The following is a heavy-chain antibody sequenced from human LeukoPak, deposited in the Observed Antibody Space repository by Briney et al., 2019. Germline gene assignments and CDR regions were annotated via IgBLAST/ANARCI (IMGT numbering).Heavy chain of an antibody. J-gene: IGHJ3*02. CDR1: AFTFDDYG. CDR2: INWNGGST. Sequence: GGSLRLSCAASAFTFDDYGMSWVRQAPGKGLEWVSGINWNGGSTGYADSVKGRFTISRDNAKNSLYLQMNSLRAEDTALYHCASDMYISGERYSDWLYPAGDAFDIWGQGTMVTVSS. D-gene: IGHD3-9*01. CDR3: ASDMYISGERYSDWLYPAGDAFDI. V-gene: IGHV3-20*01.